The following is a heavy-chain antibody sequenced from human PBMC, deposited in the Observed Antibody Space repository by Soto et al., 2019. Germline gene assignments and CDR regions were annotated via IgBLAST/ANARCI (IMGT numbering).Heavy chain of an antibody. CDR3: AHRLEAAVTFDY. J-gene: IGHJ4*02. D-gene: IGHD4-4*01. CDR2: IYWDDDK. Sequence: QITLKESGPTLVKPTQTLTLTCTFSGFSLSTSGVGVGWIRQPPGKALEWLALIYWDDDKRYSPSLKSRLTITKDTSKNQVVLTTTNMDPVDTATYYCAHRLEAAVTFDYWGQGTLVTVSS. V-gene: IGHV2-5*02. CDR1: GFSLSTSGVG.